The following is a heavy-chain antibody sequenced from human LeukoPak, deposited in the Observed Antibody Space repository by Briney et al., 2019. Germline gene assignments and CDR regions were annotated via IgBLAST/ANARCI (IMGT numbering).Heavy chain of an antibody. CDR2: IYYSGST. CDR1: GGSISSYY. J-gene: IGHJ3*02. D-gene: IGHD3-22*01. CDR3: ARQYYDSSGYYYRDVFDI. Sequence: SETLSLTCTVSGGSISSYYWSWIRQPPGKGLEWIGYIYYSGSTNYNPSLKSRVTISVDTSKNQFSLKLSSVTAADTAVYYCARQYYDSSGYYYRDVFDIWGQGTMVTVSS. V-gene: IGHV4-59*08.